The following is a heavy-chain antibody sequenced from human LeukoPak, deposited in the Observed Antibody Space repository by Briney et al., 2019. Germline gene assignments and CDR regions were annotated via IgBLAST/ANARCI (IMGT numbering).Heavy chain of an antibody. J-gene: IGHJ4*02. Sequence: GGSLRLSRAVSRFTPSTYAMSSVRQAPGTRLKWFSAISGSSGSTYYADSGKGRFTISRDNSKNTTYLQMNSLIAQDTAVYYCANRVMVVEDYYFDDWGQGTLVSVSS. CDR1: RFTPSTYA. D-gene: IGHD2/OR15-2a*01. CDR2: ISGSSGST. CDR3: ANRVMVVEDYYFDD. V-gene: IGHV3-23*01.